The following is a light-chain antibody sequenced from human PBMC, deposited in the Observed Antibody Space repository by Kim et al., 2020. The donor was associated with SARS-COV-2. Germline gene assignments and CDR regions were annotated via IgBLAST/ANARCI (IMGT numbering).Light chain of an antibody. CDR1: GSNIGSDYV. CDR3: QSYVSNLRGAV. CDR2: SND. Sequence: QSVLTQPPSVSGAPGQRVTISCYGTGSNIGSDYVVHWYHQLPGAAPKVVIYSNDKRPSGVPDRFSGSQSGPSASLAITGLQPDDEGYYYCQSYVSNLRGAVFGGGTRLTVL. V-gene: IGLV1-40*01. J-gene: IGLJ3*02.